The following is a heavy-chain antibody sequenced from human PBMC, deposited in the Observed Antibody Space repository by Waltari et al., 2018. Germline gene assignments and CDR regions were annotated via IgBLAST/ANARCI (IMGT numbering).Heavy chain of an antibody. D-gene: IGHD4-17*01. Sequence: VQLQESGPGLVKPSETLSLTCTVSGGSISSYYWSWIRQAPGKGLEWVSSISSSSSYIYYADSVKGRFTISRDNAKNSLYLQMNSLRAEDTAVYYCAKNHQYGDYDFDYWGQGTLVTVSS. CDR3: AKNHQYGDYDFDY. V-gene: IGHV3-21*01. CDR2: ISSSSSYI. J-gene: IGHJ4*02. CDR1: GGSISSYY.